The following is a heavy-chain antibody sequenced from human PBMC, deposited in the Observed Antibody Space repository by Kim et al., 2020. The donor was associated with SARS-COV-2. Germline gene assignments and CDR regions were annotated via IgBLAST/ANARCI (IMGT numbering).Heavy chain of an antibody. CDR1: GYTFTSYH. Sequence: ASVKVSCKASGYTFTSYHLHWVRQAPGQGLEWMGVINPSGGSTTYAGKFQGRVTMTRDTSTSTVYMELSSLRSDDTAVYYCARPKNYDRSLGGGYYFDYWGEGTLVTVSS. J-gene: IGHJ4*02. CDR3: ARPKNYDRSLGGGYYFDY. D-gene: IGHD3-22*01. V-gene: IGHV1-46*01. CDR2: INPSGGST.